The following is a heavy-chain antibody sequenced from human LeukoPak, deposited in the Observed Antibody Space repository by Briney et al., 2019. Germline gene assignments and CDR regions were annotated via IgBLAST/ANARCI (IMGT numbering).Heavy chain of an antibody. J-gene: IGHJ4*02. V-gene: IGHV3-23*01. CDR1: GFTFNTYA. CDR2: VIGSGKST. D-gene: IGHD3-22*01. Sequence: SGGSLRLSCAASGFTFNTYAMSWVRQAPGKGLEWVSGVIGSGKSTFYADSVKGRFTISRDNFRNTLYLQMNSLRVEDTAVYYCTRPHVDGGYYYHQYWGQGTLVAVSS. CDR3: TRPHVDGGYYYHQY.